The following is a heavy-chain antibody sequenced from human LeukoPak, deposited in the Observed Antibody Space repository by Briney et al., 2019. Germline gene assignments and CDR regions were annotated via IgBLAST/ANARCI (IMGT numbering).Heavy chain of an antibody. J-gene: IGHJ4*02. CDR3: ARGGIVGSAFDY. CDR2: ISGSGGST. Sequence: PGGSLRLSCAGSGFTSSNYALSWVRQAPGKGLEWVSAISGSGGSTYYADPVKGRFTISRDNSKNTLYLQMNSLRAEDRAVYYCARGGIVGSAFDYWGQGTLVTVSS. CDR1: GFTSSNYA. V-gene: IGHV3-23*01. D-gene: IGHD1-26*01.